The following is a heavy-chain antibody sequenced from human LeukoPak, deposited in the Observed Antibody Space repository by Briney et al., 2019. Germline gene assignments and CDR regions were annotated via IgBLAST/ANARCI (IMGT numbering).Heavy chain of an antibody. Sequence: PGGSLRLSCAASGFNFTNYAMNWVRQAPGRGLEWVSLISSSGGSTYYAGSVKGRFAISRDNSKSTLYLQMNSLRAEDTAIYYCAKDGPTAIPSWFDPWGQGTLVTVSS. CDR3: AKDGPTAIPSWFDP. CDR2: ISSSGGST. CDR1: GFNFTNYA. V-gene: IGHV3-23*01. J-gene: IGHJ5*02. D-gene: IGHD2-21*02.